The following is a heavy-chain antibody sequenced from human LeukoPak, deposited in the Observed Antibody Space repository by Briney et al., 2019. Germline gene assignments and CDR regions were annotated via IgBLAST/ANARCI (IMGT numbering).Heavy chain of an antibody. V-gene: IGHV4-39*01. D-gene: IGHD2-2*01. CDR3: ARASVKADIVVVPAVHNWFDP. CDR2: IYYSGST. CDR1: GGSISSSSYY. Sequence: SETLSLTCTVSGGSISSSSYYWGWIRQPPGKGLEWIGSIYYSGSTYYNPSLKSRVTISVDTSKNQFSLKLSSVTAADTAVYYCARASVKADIVVVPAVHNWFDPWGQGTLVTVSS. J-gene: IGHJ5*02.